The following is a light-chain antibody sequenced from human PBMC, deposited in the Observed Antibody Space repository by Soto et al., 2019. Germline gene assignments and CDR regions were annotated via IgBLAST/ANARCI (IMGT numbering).Light chain of an antibody. J-gene: IGKJ1*01. CDR1: QSVGSN. CDR2: GAS. CDR3: QQYNNWPRT. Sequence: EIVLTQSPGTLSLSPGERATLSCRASQSVGSNYLAWYQQKPGQAPRLLIYGASSRATGIPARFSGSGSGTEFTLTISSLQSEDFAVYYCQQYNNWPRTFGQGTKVDI. V-gene: IGKV3D-15*01.